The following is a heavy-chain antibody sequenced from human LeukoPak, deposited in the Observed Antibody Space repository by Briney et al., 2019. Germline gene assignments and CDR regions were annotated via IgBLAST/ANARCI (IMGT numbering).Heavy chain of an antibody. D-gene: IGHD3-10*01. CDR3: PWLEVRWPDP. Sequence: SETLSLTCAVYGGSFSGYYWSWIRHPPAKGLEWIGEINHSGSTNYNPSLKSRVTISVDTSKNQFSLKLSSVAAAATFVYYRPWLEVRWPDPWALSTLVTVSS. J-gene: IGHJ5*02. V-gene: IGHV4-34*01. CDR2: INHSGST. CDR1: GGSFSGYY.